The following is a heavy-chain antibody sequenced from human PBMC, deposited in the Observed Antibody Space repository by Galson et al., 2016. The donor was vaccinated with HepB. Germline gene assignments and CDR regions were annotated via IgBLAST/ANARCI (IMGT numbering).Heavy chain of an antibody. CDR1: GFTFSSYG. CDR2: ISYDGSNR. J-gene: IGHJ4*02. V-gene: IGHV3-30*18. D-gene: IGHD2-2*01. CDR3: AKDGRIYCSSASVHDHFHY. Sequence: SLRLSCAASGFTFSSYGMHWVRQAPGKGLEWVAFISYDGSNRKYADSVKGRFTISRDNSKKTLYLQMNSLRAEDTAVYYCAKDGRIYCSSASVHDHFHYWGQGTLVTVSS.